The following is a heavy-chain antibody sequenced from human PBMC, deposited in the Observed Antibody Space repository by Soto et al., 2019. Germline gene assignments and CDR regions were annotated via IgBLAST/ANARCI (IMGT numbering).Heavy chain of an antibody. CDR2: LSAYNGNT. D-gene: IGHD6-13*01. CDR1: GYTFTSYG. CDR3: ARGGLAAAGDY. J-gene: IGHJ4*01. V-gene: IGHV1-18*04. Sequence: GASVKVSCKASGYTFTSYGISWVRQVPGQGLEGMGWLSAYNGNTNSEPKPQARVTMTPDTSTSTANMKTRSLSCDDTAVYYCARGGLAAAGDY.